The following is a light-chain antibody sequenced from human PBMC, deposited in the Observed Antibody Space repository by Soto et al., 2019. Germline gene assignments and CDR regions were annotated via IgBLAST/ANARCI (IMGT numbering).Light chain of an antibody. V-gene: IGKV3-11*01. CDR3: QQRYAWPPIT. CDR2: DAS. Sequence: EIVLTQSPATLSLSPGERATISCRASRSVRSYLAWYQQKPGQAPRLLIYDASNRAAGIPARFSGSGSETDFTLTISNLEPEDFAVYYCQQRYAWPPITFGQGTRLEIK. CDR1: RSVRSY. J-gene: IGKJ5*01.